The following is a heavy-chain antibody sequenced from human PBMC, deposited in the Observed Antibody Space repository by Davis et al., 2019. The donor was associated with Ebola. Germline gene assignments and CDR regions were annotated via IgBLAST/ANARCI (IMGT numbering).Heavy chain of an antibody. CDR3: ARGNVSGTYPKY. CDR2: ISRSSSTI. J-gene: IGHJ4*02. CDR1: GFTFNTYS. Sequence: PGGSLRLSCAASGFTFNTYSMNWVRQAPGKWLEWVSYISRSSSTIYYADSVKGRFTISRDNDKNSLYLQMNSLRVEDTAVYYCARGNVSGTYPKYRGQGTLVTVSS. V-gene: IGHV3-48*04. D-gene: IGHD1-26*01.